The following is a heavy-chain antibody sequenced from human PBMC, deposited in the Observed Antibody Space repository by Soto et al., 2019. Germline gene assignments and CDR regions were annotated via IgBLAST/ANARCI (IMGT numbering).Heavy chain of an antibody. CDR3: ARDQGYCSSTSCYTGGEYNWFDP. Sequence: ASVKVSCKASGYTFTGYYMHWVRQAPGQGLEWMGWINPNSGGTNYAQKFQGWVTMTRDTSISTAYMELSRLRSDDTAVYYCARDQGYCSSTSCYTGGEYNWFDPWGQGTLVTVSS. D-gene: IGHD2-2*02. V-gene: IGHV1-2*04. CDR1: GYTFTGYY. CDR2: INPNSGGT. J-gene: IGHJ5*02.